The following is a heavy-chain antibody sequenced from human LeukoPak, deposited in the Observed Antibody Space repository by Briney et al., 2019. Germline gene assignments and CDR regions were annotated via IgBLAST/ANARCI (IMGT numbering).Heavy chain of an antibody. D-gene: IGHD3-22*01. CDR1: GFNFSNYG. CDR3: ASDRSGYFDA. V-gene: IGHV3-33*08. J-gene: IGHJ4*02. CDR2: IWYDGSNK. Sequence: PGRSLRLSCAASGFNFSNYGMHWVRQAPGKGLEWVAVIWYDGSNKFFGESAKGRFTISRDNSKNTVYLQMSSLRVEDTAVFYCASDRSGYFDAWGQGTLVTVSS.